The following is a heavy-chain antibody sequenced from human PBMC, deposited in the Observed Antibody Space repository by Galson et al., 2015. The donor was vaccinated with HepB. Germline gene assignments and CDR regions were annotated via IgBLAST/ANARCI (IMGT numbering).Heavy chain of an antibody. CDR2: IGSKANNYAT. V-gene: IGHV3-73*01. CDR1: GFTFSGSA. Sequence: SLRLSCAGSGFTFSGSAMHWVRQASGKGLEWVGRIGSKANNYATAYTASVKGRFTISRDDSKNMAYLQMNSLRTEDTAVYYCTRLGDLSGYSSKWGQGTLVTVSS. J-gene: IGHJ4*02. D-gene: IGHD6-13*01. CDR3: TRLGDLSGYSSK.